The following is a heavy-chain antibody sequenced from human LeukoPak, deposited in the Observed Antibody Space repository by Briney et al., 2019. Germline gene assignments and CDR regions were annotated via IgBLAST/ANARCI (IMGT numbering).Heavy chain of an antibody. Sequence: KLGGSLRLSCAASGFTFSGYSMNWVRQAPGKGLEWVSSSSGTGNYVYYTDSVKGRFTISRDNAKSSLYLQMNSLRGEDTAVYYCARDRAAGPDAFDIWGQGTMVTVS. J-gene: IGHJ3*02. CDR1: GFTFSGYS. V-gene: IGHV3-21*01. CDR2: SSGTGNYV. CDR3: ARDRAAGPDAFDI. D-gene: IGHD6-13*01.